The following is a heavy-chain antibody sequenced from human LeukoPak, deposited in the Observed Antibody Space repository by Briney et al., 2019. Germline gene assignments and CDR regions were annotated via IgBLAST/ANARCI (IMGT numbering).Heavy chain of an antibody. Sequence: GGSLRLSCAASGFTFSSYAMSWVRQAPGKGLEWVSAISGSGGSTYYADSVKGRFTISRDNSKNTLYLQMNSLRAEDTAVYYCAKIEAAMVTYEPLDYWGQGTLVTVSS. CDR2: ISGSGGST. V-gene: IGHV3-23*01. CDR3: AKIEAAMVTYEPLDY. D-gene: IGHD5-18*01. J-gene: IGHJ4*02. CDR1: GFTFSSYA.